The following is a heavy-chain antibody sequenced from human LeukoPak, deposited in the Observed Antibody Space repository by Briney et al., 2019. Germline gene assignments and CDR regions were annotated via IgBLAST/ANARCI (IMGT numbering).Heavy chain of an antibody. V-gene: IGHV4-39*01. CDR1: GGSISSSSYY. J-gene: IGHJ6*03. CDR2: IYYSGST. D-gene: IGHD3-3*01. CDR3: ARHLGPGNQGGKRITIFGVDSYYYYYMDV. Sequence: PSETLSLTCTVSGGSISSSSYYWGWIRQPPGKGLEWIGSIYYSGSTYYNPSLKSRVTISVDTSKNQFSLKLSSVTAADTAVYYCARHLGPGNQGGKRITIFGVDSYYYYYMDVWGKGTTVTVSS.